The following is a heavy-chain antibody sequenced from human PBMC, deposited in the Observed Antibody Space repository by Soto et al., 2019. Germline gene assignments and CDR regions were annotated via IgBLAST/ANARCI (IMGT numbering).Heavy chain of an antibody. Sequence: QVQLQQWGAGLLKPSETLSLTCAVYGGSFSGYYWSWIRQPPGKGLEWIGEINHSGSTNYNPSLKSRVTISVDTSKNQFSLKLSSVTAADTAVYYCASSLVATIPGAFDIWGQGTMVTVSS. V-gene: IGHV4-34*01. CDR3: ASSLVATIPGAFDI. CDR1: GGSFSGYY. D-gene: IGHD5-12*01. J-gene: IGHJ3*02. CDR2: INHSGST.